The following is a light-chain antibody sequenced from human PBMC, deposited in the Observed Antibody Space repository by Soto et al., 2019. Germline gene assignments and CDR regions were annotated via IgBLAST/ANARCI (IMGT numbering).Light chain of an antibody. Sequence: DIRMTQSPSSLSASVGDRVTITCRASQNISSYLNWYQQKPGKAPKVLIYGASTLQSGVPSRFSGSGSGTDFTLTISSLQPEDFATYYCQQTYSSPDFGQGTKVEVK. CDR1: QNISSY. CDR3: QQTYSSPD. CDR2: GAS. V-gene: IGKV1-39*01. J-gene: IGKJ1*01.